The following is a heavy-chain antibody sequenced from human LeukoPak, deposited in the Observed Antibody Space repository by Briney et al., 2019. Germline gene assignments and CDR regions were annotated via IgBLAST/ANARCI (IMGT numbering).Heavy chain of an antibody. V-gene: IGHV1-8*01. J-gene: IGHJ6*02. CDR2: MNPNSGNT. D-gene: IGHD2-2*01. Sequence: ASVKVSCKASGYTFTSYDINWVRQATGQGLEWMGWMNPNSGNTGYAQKFQGRVTMTRNTSISTAYMELSSLRSEDTAMYYCARDHNSKRYQLLHYYYYGMDVWGQGTTVTVSS. CDR3: ARDHNSKRYQLLHYYYYGMDV. CDR1: GYTFTSYD.